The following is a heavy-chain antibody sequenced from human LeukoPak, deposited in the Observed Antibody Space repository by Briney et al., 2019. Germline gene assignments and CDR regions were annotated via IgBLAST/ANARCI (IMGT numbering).Heavy chain of an antibody. Sequence: PSETLSLTCTVSGGSISSSNYYWGWIRQPPGKGLEWIGNIYYSGSAYYNPSLKSRVSMSVDTSKNQFSLKLSSVTAADTAVFYCARENSGSYREFDYWGQGTLVTVSS. J-gene: IGHJ4*02. D-gene: IGHD1-26*01. CDR2: IYYSGSA. V-gene: IGHV4-39*07. CDR3: ARENSGSYREFDY. CDR1: GGSISSSNYY.